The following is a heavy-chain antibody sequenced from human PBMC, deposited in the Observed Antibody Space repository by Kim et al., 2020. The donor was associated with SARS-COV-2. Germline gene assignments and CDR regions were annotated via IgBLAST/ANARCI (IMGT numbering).Heavy chain of an antibody. CDR3: ARVPNYAHYINWFDP. D-gene: IGHD1-7*01. J-gene: IGHJ5*02. V-gene: IGHV3-23*01. Sequence: GGSLRLSCAASGFTLSGYAMNWVRLAPGKGLEWVSAISGSGGTTYYADSVKDRFTISRDNSKSTLSLQMNSLRVEDTAVYYCARVPNYAHYINWFDPWGQGTLVTVSS. CDR2: ISGSGGTT. CDR1: GFTLSGYA.